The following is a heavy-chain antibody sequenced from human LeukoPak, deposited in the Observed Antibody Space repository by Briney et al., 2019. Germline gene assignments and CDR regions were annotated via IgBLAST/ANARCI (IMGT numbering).Heavy chain of an antibody. J-gene: IGHJ6*04. CDR1: GFTFSTYA. CDR3: AKGDCSSTSCAGFYGMDV. D-gene: IGHD2-2*01. CDR2: TSGGTT. Sequence: GGSLRLSCAASGFTFSTYAMNWVRQAPGKGLEWVSTTSGGTTYYADSVKGRFTISRDSSKSTLYLQRNSLRAEDTAVYYCAKGDCSSTSCAGFYGMDVWGRGTTVTVSS. V-gene: IGHV3-23*01.